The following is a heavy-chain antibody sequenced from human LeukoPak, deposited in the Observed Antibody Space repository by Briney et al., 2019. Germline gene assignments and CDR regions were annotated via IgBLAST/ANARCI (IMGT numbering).Heavy chain of an antibody. CDR1: GYTFTRYG. CDR2: ISGYNGNT. J-gene: IGHJ5*02. D-gene: IGHD3-10*01. Sequence: ASVKVSCKASGYTFTRYGISWVRQAPGQGLEWVGWISGYNGNTNYAEKLQGRVTMTTDTSTSIVYMELRSLGSDDTAVYYCARDSLYYGSGSYLGFDPWGQGTLVTVSS. CDR3: ARDSLYYGSGSYLGFDP. V-gene: IGHV1-18*01.